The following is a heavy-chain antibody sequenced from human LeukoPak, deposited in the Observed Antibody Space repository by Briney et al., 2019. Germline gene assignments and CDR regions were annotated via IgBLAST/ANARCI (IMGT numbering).Heavy chain of an antibody. D-gene: IGHD3-22*01. CDR3: ARAPYYYDSSGYPEN. J-gene: IGHJ4*02. Sequence: ASVKVSCKASGGTFSSYAISWVRQAPGQGLEWMGWISAYNGNTNYAQKLQGRVTMTTDTSTSTAYMELRSLRSDDTAVYYCARAPYYYDSSGYPENWGQGTLVTVSS. V-gene: IGHV1-18*01. CDR2: ISAYNGNT. CDR1: GGTFSSYA.